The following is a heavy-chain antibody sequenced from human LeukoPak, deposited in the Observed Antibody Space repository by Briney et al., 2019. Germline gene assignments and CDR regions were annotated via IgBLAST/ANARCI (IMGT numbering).Heavy chain of an antibody. CDR3: ARVNYDFWSGYGDFSFDY. Sequence: SETLSLTCTVSGGSISSSSYYWGWIRQPPGKGLEWIGSIYHSGSTYYNPSIKSRVTISVDTSKNQFSLKLSSVTAADTAVYYCARVNYDFWSGYGDFSFDYWGQGTLVTVSS. J-gene: IGHJ4*02. CDR1: GGSISSSSYY. D-gene: IGHD3-3*01. CDR2: IYHSGST. V-gene: IGHV4-39*07.